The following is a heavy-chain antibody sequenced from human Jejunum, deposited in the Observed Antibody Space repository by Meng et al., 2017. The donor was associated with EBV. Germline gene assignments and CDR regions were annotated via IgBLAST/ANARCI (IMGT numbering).Heavy chain of an antibody. CDR1: GFTFNIYA. CDR3: ARDARRAPY. V-gene: IGHV3-23*04. CDR2: IGGIDGNT. Sequence: QLVESGGGLVQPGGSLRLSCGASGFTFNIYAMSWVRQAPGKGLEWVSSIGGIDGNTHYADSVKGRFTISRDNAKNSLYLQLNSLTVEDTAVYYCARDARRAPYWGQGTLVTVAS. J-gene: IGHJ4*02.